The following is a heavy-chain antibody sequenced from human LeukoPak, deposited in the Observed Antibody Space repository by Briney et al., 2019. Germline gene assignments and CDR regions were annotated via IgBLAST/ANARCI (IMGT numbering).Heavy chain of an antibody. J-gene: IGHJ4*02. D-gene: IGHD3-22*01. CDR1: GFTFGDYA. V-gene: IGHV3-49*03. Sequence: GGSLRLSCTASGFTFGDYAMSWFRQAPGKGLEWAGFIRSKAYGGTTEYAASVKGRFTISRDDSKSIAYLQMNSLKTEDTAVYYCTSFFNYYDSSGYYSTFPDYWGQGTLVTVSS. CDR3: TSFFNYYDSSGYYSTFPDY. CDR2: IRSKAYGGTT.